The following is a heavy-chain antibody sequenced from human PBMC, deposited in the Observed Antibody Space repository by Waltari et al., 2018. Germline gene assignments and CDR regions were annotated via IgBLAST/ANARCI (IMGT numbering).Heavy chain of an antibody. J-gene: IGHJ6*02. V-gene: IGHV1-24*01. CDR3: ATVYCGGGACYKYQYYYGLDV. Sequence: GKGVEWMGGVDPEDGEKIYAQKFQGRVTMTEDTSTDTAYMELSRLRSEDTAIYYCATVYCGGGACYKYQYYYGLDVWGQGTTVTV. D-gene: IGHD2-8*02. CDR2: VDPEDGEK.